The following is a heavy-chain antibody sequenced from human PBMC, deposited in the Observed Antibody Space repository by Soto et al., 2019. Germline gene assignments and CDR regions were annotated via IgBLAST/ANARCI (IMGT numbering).Heavy chain of an antibody. CDR1: GGSITYINNHY. V-gene: IGHV4-31*03. J-gene: IGHJ5*02. CDR3: ARDPAP. CDR2: IYNSGTT. Sequence: SETLSLTCTVSGGSITYINNHYCSWFRLPPGKGLEWIGYIYNSGTTYYSPSLKSRVTISVDTSKNQFSLKLTSVTAADTAVYYCARDPAPWGQGTLVTVSS.